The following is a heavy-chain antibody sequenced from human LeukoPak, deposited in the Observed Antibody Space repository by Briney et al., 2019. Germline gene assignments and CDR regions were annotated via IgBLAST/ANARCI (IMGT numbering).Heavy chain of an antibody. Sequence: GGSLRLSCAASGFTFSSYSMNWVRQAPGKVLEWVSSISSSSSYIYYADSVKGRFTISRDNAKNSLHLQMNSLRAEDTAVYYCARDNSLEDMAWWFDPWGQGTLVIVSS. J-gene: IGHJ5*02. V-gene: IGHV3-21*01. D-gene: IGHD5-24*01. CDR1: GFTFSSYS. CDR3: ARDNSLEDMAWWFDP. CDR2: ISSSSSYI.